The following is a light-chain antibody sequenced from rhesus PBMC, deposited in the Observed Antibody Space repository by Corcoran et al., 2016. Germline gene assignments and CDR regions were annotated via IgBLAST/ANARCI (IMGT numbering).Light chain of an antibody. J-gene: IGKJ1*01. CDR3: QQYNNWRT. CDR2: GAS. V-gene: IGKV3S9*01. Sequence: EIVMTQSPATLSLSPGERATLSCRASQSVSSYVAWYQQKPEQAPRLLIYGASSRATGIPDRFSGRVVGTGLTLIISSLAPEDLGVYYCQQYNNWRTFGQGTKVEIK. CDR1: QSVSSY.